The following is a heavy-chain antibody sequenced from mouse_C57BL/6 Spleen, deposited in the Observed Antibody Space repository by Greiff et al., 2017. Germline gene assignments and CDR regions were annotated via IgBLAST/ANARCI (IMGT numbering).Heavy chain of an antibody. D-gene: IGHD1-1*01. Sequence: LEESGAELVKPGASVKISCKASGYAFSSYWMNWVKQRPGKGLEWIGQIYPGDGDTNYNGKFKGKATLTADKSSSTAYMQLSRLTSEDSAVYFGARPHYYGSSHWYFDVWGTGTTVTVSS. CDR2: IYPGDGDT. V-gene: IGHV1-80*01. CDR1: GYAFSSYW. J-gene: IGHJ1*03. CDR3: ARPHYYGSSHWYFDV.